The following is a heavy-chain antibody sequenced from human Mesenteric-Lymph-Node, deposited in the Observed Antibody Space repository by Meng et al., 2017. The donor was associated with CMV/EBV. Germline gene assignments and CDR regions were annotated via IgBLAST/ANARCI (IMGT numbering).Heavy chain of an antibody. J-gene: IGHJ4*02. V-gene: IGHV3-21*01. Sequence: GESLKISCAASGFTLSTYSMNWARQAPGKGLEWVASITTGSTYTYYADSVQGRFTISRDNARNSLYLQMTSLTADDTAVYYCARDTPGADYFDYWGQGTLVTVSS. CDR3: ARDTPGADYFDY. CDR2: ITTGSTYT. D-gene: IGHD3-10*01. CDR1: GFTLSTYS.